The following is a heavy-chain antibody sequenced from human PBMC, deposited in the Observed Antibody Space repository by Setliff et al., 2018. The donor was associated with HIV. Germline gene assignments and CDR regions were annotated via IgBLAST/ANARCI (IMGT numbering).Heavy chain of an antibody. D-gene: IGHD6-19*01. CDR1: GASMTSHY. J-gene: IGHJ4*02. V-gene: IGHV4-59*11. CDR3: ATDPKGDGWAYFDS. CDR2: IYGSGTT. Sequence: PSETLSLTCSVAGASMTSHYLTWIRQPRGMGLEWIGNIYGSGTTKYSPSLRSRVTISVDKSKNQLSLSLDSVTAADTAVYYCATDPKGDGWAYFDSWGQGTLVTVSS.